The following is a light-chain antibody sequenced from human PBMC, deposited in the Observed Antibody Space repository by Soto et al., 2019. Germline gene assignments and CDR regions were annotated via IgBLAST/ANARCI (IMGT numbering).Light chain of an antibody. CDR2: DTS. J-gene: IGKJ1*01. V-gene: IGKV3-20*01. Sequence: EVVMRQSPATRSVSPGEGATLSCRASQGIGDTLAWYQHKPGQXPXXLIYDTSTRATGIPDRFIGIGSGTEFTLPLSRMEPEDSAVYDCQQYGSSGTFGQGTKVDI. CDR3: QQYGSSGT. CDR1: QGIGDT.